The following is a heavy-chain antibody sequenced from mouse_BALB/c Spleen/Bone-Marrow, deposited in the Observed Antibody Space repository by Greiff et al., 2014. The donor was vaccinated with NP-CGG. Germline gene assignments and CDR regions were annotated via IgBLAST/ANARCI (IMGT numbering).Heavy chain of an antibody. CDR1: GYTFSSYW. D-gene: IGHD1-2*01. CDR3: ARRLLYYFDY. V-gene: IGHV1-9*01. Sequence: QVQLKESGAELMKPGASVKISCKATGYTFSSYWIEWVKQRPGHGLEWIGEILPGSGNTNYNENFKGKATFTADTSSNTAYMQLSSLTSEDSAAYYCARRLLYYFDYWGQGTTLTVSS. J-gene: IGHJ2*01. CDR2: ILPGSGNT.